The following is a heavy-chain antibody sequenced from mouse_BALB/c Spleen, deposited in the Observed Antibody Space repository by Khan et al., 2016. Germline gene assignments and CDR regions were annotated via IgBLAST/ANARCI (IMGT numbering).Heavy chain of an antibody. D-gene: IGHD2-4*01. Sequence: EVQLQESGPGLVKPSQSLSLTCTVTGYSITSDYAWNWIRPFPGNKLEWMGYISYSGSTSYNPSLKSRISITRDTSKNQFFLQLNSVTTEDTATYYCARWYDYSYYYAMDYWGQGTSVTVSS. CDR3: ARWYDYSYYYAMDY. CDR1: GYSITSDYA. J-gene: IGHJ4*01. CDR2: ISYSGST. V-gene: IGHV3-2*02.